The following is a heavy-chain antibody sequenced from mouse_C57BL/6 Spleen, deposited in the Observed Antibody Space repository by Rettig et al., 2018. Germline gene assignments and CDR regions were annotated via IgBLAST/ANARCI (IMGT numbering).Heavy chain of an antibody. Sequence: IGEIYPRSGNTYYNEKFMGKATLTADKSSSTAYMELRSLTSEDSAVYFCARGRVYDYDGGAWFAYWGQGTLVTVSA. J-gene: IGHJ3*01. CDR2: IYPRSGNT. CDR3: ARGRVYDYDGGAWFAY. V-gene: IGHV1-81*01. D-gene: IGHD2-4*01.